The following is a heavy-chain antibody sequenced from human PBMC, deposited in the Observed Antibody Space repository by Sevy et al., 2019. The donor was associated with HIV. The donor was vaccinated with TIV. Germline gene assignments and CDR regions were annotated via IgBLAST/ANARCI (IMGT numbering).Heavy chain of an antibody. J-gene: IGHJ3*02. CDR2: VSYDGSTK. CDR1: GFIFSNYD. D-gene: IGHD1-1*01. CDR3: AKGSKGTGSAFDI. V-gene: IGHV3-30*18. Sequence: GGSLRLSCAASGFIFSNYDMHWVRQAPGKGLEWVAVVSYDGSTKYYTGSVRGRFSISRDNSKNTVYLQMNSLRVEDTAVYYCAKGSKGTGSAFDIWGQGTMVTVSS.